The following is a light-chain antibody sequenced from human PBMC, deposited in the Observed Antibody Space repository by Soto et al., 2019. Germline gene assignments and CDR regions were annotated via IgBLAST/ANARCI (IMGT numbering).Light chain of an antibody. CDR1: SSDVGSYNL. Sequence: QSALTQPASVSGSAGQSITISCTGTSSDVGSYNLVSWYQQHPGKAPKLMIYEGSKRPSGVSNRFSGSKSGNTASLTISGLQAEDEADYYCCSYAGSSTPHYVFGTGTKLTVL. CDR2: EGS. V-gene: IGLV2-23*01. CDR3: CSYAGSSTPHYV. J-gene: IGLJ1*01.